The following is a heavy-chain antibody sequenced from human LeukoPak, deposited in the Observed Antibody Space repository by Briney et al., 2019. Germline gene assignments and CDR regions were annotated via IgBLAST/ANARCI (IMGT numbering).Heavy chain of an antibody. CDR2: IYYTGA. D-gene: IGHD5-18*01. V-gene: IGHV4-59*01. CDR3: ARAGYSYGTGYYFDY. Sequence: SETLSLTCTVSGGSISSYYRSWIRLPPGKGLEWIGYIYYTGATYNPSLKSRVTISLDTSKNQFSLKLSSVTAADAAVYYCARAGYSYGTGYYFDYWGQGALVTVSS. J-gene: IGHJ4*02. CDR1: GGSISSYY.